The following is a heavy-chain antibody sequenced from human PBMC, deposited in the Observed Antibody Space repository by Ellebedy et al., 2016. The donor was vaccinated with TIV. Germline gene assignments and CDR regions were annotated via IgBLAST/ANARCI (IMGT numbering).Heavy chain of an antibody. J-gene: IGHJ5*02. CDR1: GYTFTSYG. Sequence: ASVKVSCXASGYTFTSYGISWVRQAPGQGLEWMGWINPNSGGTNYAQKFQGWVTMTRDTSISTAYMELSRLRSDDTAVYYCARDRDLNWFDPWGQGTLVTVSS. CDR3: ARDRDLNWFDP. CDR2: INPNSGGT. V-gene: IGHV1-2*04.